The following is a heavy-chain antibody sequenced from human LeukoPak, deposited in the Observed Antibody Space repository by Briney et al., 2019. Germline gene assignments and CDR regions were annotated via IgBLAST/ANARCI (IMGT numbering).Heavy chain of an antibody. D-gene: IGHD3-10*01. J-gene: IGHJ5*02. CDR3: AGGLGSGSYYGS. V-gene: IGHV1-46*01. CDR2: INPSGGGA. CDR1: GYTFTNYY. Sequence: ASVKVSCKASGYTFTNYYMHWVRQAPGQGLEWVGMINPSGGGATYAQEFQGRVTMTRDTSTNTVYMELSSLRSEDTAVYYCAGGLGSGSYYGSWGQGTLVTVSS.